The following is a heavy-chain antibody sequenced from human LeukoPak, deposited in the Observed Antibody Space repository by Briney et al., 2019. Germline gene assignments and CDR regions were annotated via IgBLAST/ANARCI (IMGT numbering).Heavy chain of an antibody. Sequence: GASVKVSCKASGYTFTSYDINWVRQATGQGLERMGWMNPNSGNTGYAQKFQGRVTMTRNTSISTAYMELSSLRSEDTAVYYCARARGVVVVPAATYGMDVWGQGTTVTVSS. V-gene: IGHV1-8*01. D-gene: IGHD2-2*01. J-gene: IGHJ6*02. CDR2: MNPNSGNT. CDR3: ARARGVVVVPAATYGMDV. CDR1: GYTFTSYD.